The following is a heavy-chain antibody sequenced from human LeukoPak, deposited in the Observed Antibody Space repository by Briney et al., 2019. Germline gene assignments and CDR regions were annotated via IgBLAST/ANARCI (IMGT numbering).Heavy chain of an antibody. CDR2: ISGSGGST. CDR1: GFTFSSYA. J-gene: IGHJ4*02. Sequence: GGSLRLSCAASGFTFSSYAMSWVRQAPGKGLEWVSAISGSGGSTYYADSVKGRFTISRDNSKNTLYRQMNSLRAEDTAVYYCAKDLQVGDTYYFDYWGQGTLVTVSS. CDR3: AKDLQVGDTYYFDY. D-gene: IGHD3-16*01. V-gene: IGHV3-23*01.